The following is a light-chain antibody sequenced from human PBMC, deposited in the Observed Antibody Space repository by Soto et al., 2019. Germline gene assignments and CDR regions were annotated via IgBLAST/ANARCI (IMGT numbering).Light chain of an antibody. V-gene: IGKV3-15*01. CDR3: QKYNKGPVT. CDR2: GAS. Sequence: EIVMTQSPATLSVSPGERATLSCRTSQSVSSNLAWYQQKPGQAPRLLIYGASTRATGIPDRFSGSGSGAEFTLTINGLQSEDSAVYYCQKYNKGPVTCGQGTKVDI. J-gene: IGKJ1*01. CDR1: QSVSSN.